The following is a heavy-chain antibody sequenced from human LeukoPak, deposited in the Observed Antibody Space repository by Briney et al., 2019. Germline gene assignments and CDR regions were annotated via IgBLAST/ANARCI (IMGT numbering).Heavy chain of an antibody. CDR3: ARVLGITGTPDAFDAFDI. CDR2: ISAYNGNT. V-gene: IGHV1-18*01. J-gene: IGHJ3*02. Sequence: ASVKVSCKASGYTFTSYGISWVRQAPGQGLEWMGWISAYNGNTNYAQKLQGRVTMTTDTSTSTAYMELRSLRSEDTAVYYCARVLGITGTPDAFDAFDIWGQGTMVTVSS. D-gene: IGHD1-20*01. CDR1: GYTFTSYG.